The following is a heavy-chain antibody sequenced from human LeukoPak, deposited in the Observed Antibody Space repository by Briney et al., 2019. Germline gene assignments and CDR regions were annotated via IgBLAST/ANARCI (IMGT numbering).Heavy chain of an antibody. CDR2: TYYRSKWYN. J-gene: IGHJ4*01. Sequence: SQTLSLTCVISGDIASSNSAAWNWIRQSPSRGLEWLGRTYYRSKWYNDYAESVQSRIRINADTSKNQLSLQLNSVTPDDSAVYYCARDLDGFEYWSQGILLTVSS. CDR3: ARDLDGFEY. CDR1: GDIASSNSAA. V-gene: IGHV6-1*01.